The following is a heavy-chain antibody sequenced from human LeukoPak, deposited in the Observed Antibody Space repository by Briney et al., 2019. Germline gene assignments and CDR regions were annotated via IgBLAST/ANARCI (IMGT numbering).Heavy chain of an antibody. J-gene: IGHJ4*02. Sequence: ASVKVSCKASGYTFTSYFIHWVRQAPGQGLEWMGIINPSGRTTSYAQEFQGRVTMTRDTSTSTVYMELSSLRSEDTAVYYCARGESSNKFGYWGQGTLVTVSS. CDR2: INPSGRTT. V-gene: IGHV1-46*01. CDR3: ARGESSNKFGY. CDR1: GYTFTSYF. D-gene: IGHD6-13*01.